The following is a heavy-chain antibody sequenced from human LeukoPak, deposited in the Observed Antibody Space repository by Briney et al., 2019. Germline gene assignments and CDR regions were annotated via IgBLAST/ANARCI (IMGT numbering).Heavy chain of an antibody. CDR3: ARLVRGVIIAYFDY. Sequence: SETLSLTCTVSGGSISSSSYYWGWIRQPPGKGLEWIGSIYYSGSTNYNPSLKSRVTISVDTSKNQFSLKLSSVTAADTAVYYCARLVRGVIIAYFDYWGQGTLVTVSS. J-gene: IGHJ4*02. V-gene: IGHV4-39*07. CDR2: IYYSGST. CDR1: GGSISSSSYY. D-gene: IGHD3-10*01.